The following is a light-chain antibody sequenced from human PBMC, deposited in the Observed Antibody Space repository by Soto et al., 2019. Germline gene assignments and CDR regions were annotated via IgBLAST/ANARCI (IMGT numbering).Light chain of an antibody. CDR2: G. CDR1: SSNIGAGYP. CDR3: QSYDSSLSRRWV. V-gene: IGLV1-40*03. J-gene: IGLJ3*02. Sequence: QAVVTQPPSVSGAPGQRVTISCTGSSSNIGAGYPVHWYQQLPGTAPKLLVAGNRPSGVPDRFSVSKSGASASLAITGLQAADEADYYCQSYDSSLSRRWVFGGGTKVTVL.